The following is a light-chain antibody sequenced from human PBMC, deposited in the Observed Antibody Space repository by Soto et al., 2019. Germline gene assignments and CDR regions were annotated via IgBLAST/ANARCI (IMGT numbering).Light chain of an antibody. V-gene: IGLV2-14*01. Sequence: QSALTQPASVSGSPGQSITISCTGTSSDVGGYNYVSWYQQHPGKAPKLMIYDVSNRPSGVSNRFSGSKSGNTASLTISGLQAEYEADYYCSSYTSSSTLAFGGGTKVTVL. CDR3: SSYTSSSTLA. CDR2: DVS. CDR1: SSDVGGYNY. J-gene: IGLJ2*01.